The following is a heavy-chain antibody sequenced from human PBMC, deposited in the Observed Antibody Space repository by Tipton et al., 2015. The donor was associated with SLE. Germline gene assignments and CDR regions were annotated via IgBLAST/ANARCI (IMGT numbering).Heavy chain of an antibody. Sequence: SLRLSCTASGFTFGDYAMSWVRQAPGKGLVWGGFIRSKAYGGTTEYAASVKGRFTISRDDSKSIAYLQMNSLKTEDTAVYYCTRDGYSSSWGYYYYMDVWGKGTTVTVSS. CDR3: TRDGYSSSWGYYYYMDV. V-gene: IGHV3-49*04. CDR1: GFTFGDYA. CDR2: IRSKAYGGTT. D-gene: IGHD6-13*01. J-gene: IGHJ6*03.